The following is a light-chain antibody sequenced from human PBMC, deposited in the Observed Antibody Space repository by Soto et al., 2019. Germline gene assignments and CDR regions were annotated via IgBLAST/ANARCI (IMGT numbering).Light chain of an antibody. CDR2: DAY. CDR1: QSISSW. J-gene: IGKJ1*01. CDR3: QHYNSYW. V-gene: IGKV1-5*01. Sequence: DIQMTQSPSTLSASVGDRVTITCRASQSISSWLAWYQQKPGKTPRLLIYDAYGVECGVPSSCSGRGSGTAFTHTICSLQPDDLATYGGQHYNSYWFGQETKVDI.